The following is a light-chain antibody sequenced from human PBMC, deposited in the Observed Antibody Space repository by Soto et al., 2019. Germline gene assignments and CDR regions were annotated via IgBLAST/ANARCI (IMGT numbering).Light chain of an antibody. Sequence: EIVLTQSPGTLSLSPGERATLSCRASQSVSSSYLAWYQQKPGQAPRLLIYGASSMATGIPDRFSGSGSGTDFTITISRLEPEDFAVYYCQQYCSSPLTFGRGTKVEIK. CDR2: GAS. V-gene: IGKV3-20*01. J-gene: IGKJ4*01. CDR3: QQYCSSPLT. CDR1: QSVSSSY.